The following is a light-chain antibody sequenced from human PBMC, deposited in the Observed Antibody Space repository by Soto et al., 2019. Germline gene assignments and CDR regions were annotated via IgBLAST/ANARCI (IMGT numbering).Light chain of an antibody. V-gene: IGKV3-20*01. J-gene: IGKJ2*01. CDR3: QQYGNSPIYT. CDR1: QSVSSSY. Sequence: EIVLTQSPGTLSLSPGERATLSCRASQSVSSSYLAWYQQKPGQAPRLLIYGASSRATGIPDRFSGRGSGTDFTLTISRLEPEDFAVYYCQQYGNSPIYTFGQGTKLEIK. CDR2: GAS.